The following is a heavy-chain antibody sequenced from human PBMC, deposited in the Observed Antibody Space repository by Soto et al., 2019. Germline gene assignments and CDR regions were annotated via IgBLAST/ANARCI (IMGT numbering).Heavy chain of an antibody. CDR1: GYRFTSYW. V-gene: IGHV5-51*01. CDR2: VNVDDSDT. J-gene: IGHJ4*02. D-gene: IGHD3-3*02. Sequence: GESLKISCEGSGYRFTSYWIAWERQMPANGLEWMGVVNVDDSDTKYSPSIEGQITNTADKSLISAYLQWTSLRASDAAMYYCARGRILSSLFQSFDYWGQGTLVTVSS. CDR3: ARGRILSSLFQSFDY.